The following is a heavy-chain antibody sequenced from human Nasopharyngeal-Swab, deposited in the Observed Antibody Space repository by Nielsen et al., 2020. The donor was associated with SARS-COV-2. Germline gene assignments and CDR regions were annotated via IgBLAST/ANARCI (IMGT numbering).Heavy chain of an antibody. J-gene: IGHJ6*02. CDR3: AREGNYDILTGYVYGMDV. D-gene: IGHD3-9*01. CDR2: ISYDGSNK. V-gene: IGHV3-30-3*01. CDR1: GFTFSSYA. Sequence: GESLKISCAASGFTFSSYAMHWVRQAPGKGLEWVAVISYDGSNKYCADSVKGRFTISRDNSKNTLYLQMNSLRAEDTAVYYCAREGNYDILTGYVYGMDVWGQGTTVTVSS.